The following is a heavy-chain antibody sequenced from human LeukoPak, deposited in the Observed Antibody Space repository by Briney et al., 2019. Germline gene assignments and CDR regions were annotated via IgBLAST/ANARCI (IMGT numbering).Heavy chain of an antibody. J-gene: IGHJ6*02. Sequence: PSETLSLTCTVSGGSISTYYWSWIRQPPGKGLEWIGYIYYTGSTNYNPSLQGRVTISVDMSKNQFSLRLSSVTAADTAVYYCARQGYCGGGSCYIELWGQGTTVTVSS. D-gene: IGHD2-15*01. CDR3: ARQGYCGGGSCYIEL. CDR2: IYYTGST. CDR1: GGSISTYY. V-gene: IGHV4-59*08.